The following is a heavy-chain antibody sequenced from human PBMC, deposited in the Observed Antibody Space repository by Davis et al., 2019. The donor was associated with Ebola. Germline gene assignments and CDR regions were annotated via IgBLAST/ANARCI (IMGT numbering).Heavy chain of an antibody. CDR2: IYDQST. CDR1: GFTFTTST. Sequence: GESLKISCVASGFTFTTSTMHWVRQAPGKGLEWVSVIYDQSTAYADSVRGRFIISRDKSNNTLYLDMNSLRVDDTAVYYCATTQWLREFDNWGQGTLVTVSS. J-gene: IGHJ4*02. CDR3: ATTQWLREFDN. D-gene: IGHD6-19*01. V-gene: IGHV3-53*05.